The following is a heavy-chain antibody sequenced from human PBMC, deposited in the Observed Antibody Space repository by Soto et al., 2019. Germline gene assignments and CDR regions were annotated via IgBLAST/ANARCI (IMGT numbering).Heavy chain of an antibody. J-gene: IGHJ4*02. V-gene: IGHV4-39*01. CDR2: IHHSGST. D-gene: IGHD6-19*01. CDR3: RSIAVVGDY. Sequence: QLQLQESGPGLVKPSETLSLTCSVSGGSTRSGSNYWGWIRQPPGKGLEWIGSIHHSGSTYYNPSLNSRVTIYVDTSKNQFSLKLSSVTAADTAVYFCRSIAVVGDYWGQGTLVTVSS. CDR1: GGSTRSGSNY.